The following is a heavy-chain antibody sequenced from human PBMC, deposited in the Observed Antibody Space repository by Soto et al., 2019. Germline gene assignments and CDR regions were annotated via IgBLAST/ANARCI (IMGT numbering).Heavy chain of an antibody. CDR2: IYYSGST. D-gene: IGHD2-15*01. Sequence: SETLSLTCTVSGGSISSSSYYWGWIRQPPGKGLEWIGSIYYSGSTYYNPSLKSQVTISVDTSKNQFSLMLSSVTAGDSSVYYCATRDSSPHYRYWGQGTLVTVSS. CDR3: ATRDSSPHYRY. V-gene: IGHV4-39*01. CDR1: GGSISSSSYY. J-gene: IGHJ4*02.